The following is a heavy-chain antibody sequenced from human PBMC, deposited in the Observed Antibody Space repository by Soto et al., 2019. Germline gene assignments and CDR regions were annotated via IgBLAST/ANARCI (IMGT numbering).Heavy chain of an antibody. CDR3: ARGEQYSGRIFDY. Sequence: PSQTLSLTCGISGDSVSSNSAAWNWLRQSPSRGLEWLGRTYYRSKWYNDYAVSVESRITINTDTSKNHFSLQLNFVTPEDTAVYFCARGEQYSGRIFDYWGQGTLVTVSS. CDR2: TYYRSKWYN. D-gene: IGHD1-26*01. V-gene: IGHV6-1*01. J-gene: IGHJ4*02. CDR1: GDSVSSNSAA.